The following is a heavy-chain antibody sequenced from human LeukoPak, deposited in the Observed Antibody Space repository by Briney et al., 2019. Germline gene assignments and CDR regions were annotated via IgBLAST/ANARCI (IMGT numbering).Heavy chain of an antibody. Sequence: SETLSLTCTIFGDSVSRSDSYWDWIRQPPGKGLEWIGTIYYSGRTYYSPSLKSRVTLSMDMSNNQFSLILSSVTAADTALYFCARRRYYDSSGYLEWGQGTLVTVSS. D-gene: IGHD3-22*01. CDR3: ARRRYYDSSGYLE. CDR1: GDSVSRSDSY. J-gene: IGHJ1*01. V-gene: IGHV4-39*01. CDR2: IYYSGRT.